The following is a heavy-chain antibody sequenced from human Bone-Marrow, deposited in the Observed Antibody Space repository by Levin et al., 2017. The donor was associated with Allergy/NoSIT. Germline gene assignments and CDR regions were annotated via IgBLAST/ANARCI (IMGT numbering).Heavy chain of an antibody. D-gene: IGHD2-21*02. V-gene: IGHV3-23*01. CDR2: LSGSEMST. CDR1: GFAFSTYT. CDR3: TTDWESGCHCVRAFDV. J-gene: IGHJ3*01. Sequence: GGSLRLSCAASGFAFSTYTMSWVRQAPGKGLEWVSALSGSEMSTYYTGSVKGRFTISRDNSKSTLYLQMNRLNPEDTAVYYCTTDWESGCHCVRAFDVWGQGTMVTVSS.